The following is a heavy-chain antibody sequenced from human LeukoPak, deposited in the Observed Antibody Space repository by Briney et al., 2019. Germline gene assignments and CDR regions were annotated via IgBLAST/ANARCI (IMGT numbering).Heavy chain of an antibody. J-gene: IGHJ4*02. Sequence: SETLSLTCTVSGDSVTSGGYYWSWIRQHPGKGLEWIGFISYSETTYYNPSLKSRVSISVDTSKNQFSLKLSSVTAADTAVYYCARGQADVVPLPRFDFWVQGTTATVSS. CDR1: GDSVTSGGYY. CDR2: ISYSETT. CDR3: ARGQADVVPLPRFDF. D-gene: IGHD2-15*01. V-gene: IGHV4-31*03.